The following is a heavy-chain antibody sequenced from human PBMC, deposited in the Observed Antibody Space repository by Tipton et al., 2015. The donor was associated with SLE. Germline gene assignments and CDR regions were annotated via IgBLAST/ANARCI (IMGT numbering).Heavy chain of an antibody. J-gene: IGHJ3*02. CDR3: ARKDNDILTGYRPGDAFDI. D-gene: IGHD3-9*01. V-gene: IGHV4-59*01. CDR2: IYYSGST. CDR1: GGSISSYY. Sequence: TLSLTCTVSGGSISSYYWSWIRQPPGKGLEWIGYIYYSGSTNYNPSLKSRVTISVDTSKNRFSLKLSSVTAADTAVYYCARKDNDILTGYRPGDAFDIWGQGTMVTVSS.